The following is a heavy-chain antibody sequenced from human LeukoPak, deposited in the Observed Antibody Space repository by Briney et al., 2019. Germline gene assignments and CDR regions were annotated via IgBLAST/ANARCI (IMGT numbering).Heavy chain of an antibody. CDR3: AREVRGVLDY. Sequence: GASVKVSCKASGGTFRSSAISWVRQAPGQGLEWMGGIIPIFGTANYAQKFQGRVTITADESTSTAYMELSSLRSEDTAVYYCAREVRGVLDYWGQGTLVTISS. J-gene: IGHJ4*02. V-gene: IGHV1-69*13. CDR1: GGTFRSSA. D-gene: IGHD3-10*01. CDR2: IIPIFGTA.